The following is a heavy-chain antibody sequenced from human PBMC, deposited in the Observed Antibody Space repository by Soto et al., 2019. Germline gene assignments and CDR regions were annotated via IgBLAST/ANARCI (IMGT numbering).Heavy chain of an antibody. CDR1: GFTFSSYA. Sequence: EVQLLESGGGLVQPGGSLSLSCVTSGFTFSSYAMSWVRQAPGKGLEWVSGISGSGTRTFYADSVKGRFTLSRDNSNNTLYLQMNSLRAEDTAVYYCAKDPTPVTTRLIDYWGQGTLVTVSS. V-gene: IGHV3-23*01. CDR3: AKDPTPVTTRLIDY. D-gene: IGHD4-17*01. CDR2: ISGSGTRT. J-gene: IGHJ4*02.